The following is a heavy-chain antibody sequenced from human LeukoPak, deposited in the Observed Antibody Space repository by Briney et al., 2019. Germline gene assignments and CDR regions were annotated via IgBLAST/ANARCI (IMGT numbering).Heavy chain of an antibody. Sequence: SETLSLTCAVYGGSLSGYYWSWIRQPPGKGPEWIGYIYYSGSTNYNPSLKSRVTISVGTSKNQFSLKMNSVTAADTAVYYCARLASSGWSHCDYWGQGTLVTVSS. V-gene: IGHV4-59*08. J-gene: IGHJ4*02. CDR1: GGSLSGYY. CDR2: IYYSGST. CDR3: ARLASSGWSHCDY. D-gene: IGHD6-19*01.